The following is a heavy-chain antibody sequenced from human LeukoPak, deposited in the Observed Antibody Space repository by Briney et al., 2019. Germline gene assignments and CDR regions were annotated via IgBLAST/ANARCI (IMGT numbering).Heavy chain of an antibody. CDR1: RFTFSNYW. D-gene: IGHD1-14*01. Sequence: GGSLRISCAASRFTFSNYWMTWVRQAPGKGLEWVATIKEDGNEKYYVGSAKGRFTISRDNTKDSLFLPMNSLRAEDTAVYCCVRGTTDSPGIDYWGQGTLVTVSS. V-gene: IGHV3-7*01. CDR3: VRGTTDSPGIDY. CDR2: IKEDGNEK. J-gene: IGHJ4*02.